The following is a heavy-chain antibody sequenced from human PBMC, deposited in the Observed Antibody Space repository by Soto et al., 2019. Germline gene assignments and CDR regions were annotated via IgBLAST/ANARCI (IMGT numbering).Heavy chain of an antibody. V-gene: IGHV4-31*03. CDR2: IYYSGST. CDR3: ARGASDGLDDAFDI. CDR1: GGSISSGGYY. J-gene: IGHJ3*02. D-gene: IGHD3-16*01. Sequence: QVQLQESGPGLVKPSQTLSLTCNVSGGSISSGGYYWSWIRQHPGKGLEWIGYIYYSGSTYYNPSLKSRVTISVATSKNQCSLKLSSVTAADTAVYYCARGASDGLDDAFDIWGQGTMVTVSS.